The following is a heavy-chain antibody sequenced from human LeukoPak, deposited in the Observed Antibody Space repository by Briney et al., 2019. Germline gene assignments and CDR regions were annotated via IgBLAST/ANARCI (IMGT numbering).Heavy chain of an antibody. CDR3: ARDGRGETKGLRGVSVDY. J-gene: IGHJ4*02. V-gene: IGHV3-30*03. CDR1: GFTFSSYG. Sequence: GTSLRLSCEVSGFTFSSYGMHWVRQAPGKGLEWVAVISYDGSNKYYADSVKGRFTISRDNSKNTLYLQMNSLRAEDTAVYYCARDGRGETKGLRGVSVDYWGQGTLVTVSS. D-gene: IGHD2-21*01. CDR2: ISYDGSNK.